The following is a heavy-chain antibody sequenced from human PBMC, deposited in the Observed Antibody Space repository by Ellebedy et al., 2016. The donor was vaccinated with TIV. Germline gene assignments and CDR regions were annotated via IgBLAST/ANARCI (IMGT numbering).Heavy chain of an antibody. D-gene: IGHD3-10*01. V-gene: IGHV4-38-2*02. CDR2: INHSGST. Sequence: SETLSLXCTVSGYSISSGYYWGWIRQPPGKGLEWIGEINHSGSTNYNPSLKSRVTISVDTSKNQFSLKLSSVPAADTAVYYCARDRGLWFGELDYWGQGTLVTVSS. CDR1: GYSISSGYY. J-gene: IGHJ4*02. CDR3: ARDRGLWFGELDY.